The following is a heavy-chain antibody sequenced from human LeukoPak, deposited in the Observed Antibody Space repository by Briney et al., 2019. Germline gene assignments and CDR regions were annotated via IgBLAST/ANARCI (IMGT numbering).Heavy chain of an antibody. V-gene: IGHV3-33*01. CDR1: GLTFRLYG. D-gene: IGHD3-3*01. CDR2: ILNDGSNQ. CDR3: ARDYPTFDFWSGTSDNWFDP. J-gene: IGHJ5*02. Sequence: GRSLRLSCAASGLTFRLYGMHWVRQAPGKGLEWVAVILNDGSNQYYADSVKGRFTVSRDNSKNTLYLQMNSLRAEDTAVYYCARDYPTFDFWSGTSDNWFDPWGQGTLVTVSS.